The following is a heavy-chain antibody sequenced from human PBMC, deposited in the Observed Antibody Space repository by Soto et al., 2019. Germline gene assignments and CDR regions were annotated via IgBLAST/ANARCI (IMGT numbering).Heavy chain of an antibody. CDR1: GGTFSSYA. CDR3: ASGILEPDLNYYYYGMDV. D-gene: IGHD1-1*01. V-gene: IGHV1-69*13. J-gene: IGHJ6*02. CDR2: IIPIFGTA. Sequence: ASVKVSCKASGGTFSSYAISWVRQAPGQGXEWMGGIIPIFGTANYAQKFQGRVTITADESTSTAYMELSSLRSEDTAVYYCASGILEPDLNYYYYGMDVWGQGTTVTVSS.